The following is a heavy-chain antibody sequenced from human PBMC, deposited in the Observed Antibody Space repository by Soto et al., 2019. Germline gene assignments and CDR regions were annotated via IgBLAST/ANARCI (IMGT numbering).Heavy chain of an antibody. CDR2: ISGSGGST. Sequence: GGSLRLSCAASGFTFSSYAMSWVRQAPGKGLEWVSAISGSGGSTYYADSVKGRFTISRDNSKNTLYLQMNSLRAEDTAVYYCAKDVINNMLTDYYDSSGYSDYWGQGTLVTVSS. CDR1: GFTFSSYA. CDR3: AKDVINNMLTDYYDSSGYSDY. V-gene: IGHV3-23*01. J-gene: IGHJ4*02. D-gene: IGHD3-22*01.